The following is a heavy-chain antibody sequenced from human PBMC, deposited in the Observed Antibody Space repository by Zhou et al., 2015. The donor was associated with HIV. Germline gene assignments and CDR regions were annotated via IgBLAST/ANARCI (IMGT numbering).Heavy chain of an antibody. V-gene: IGHV1-69*01. Sequence: QVLLVQSGAEVKKPGSSVKVSCKASGGTLSSYALSWVRQAPGQGLEWMGGIIPIFAIANYAQNFQGRVTITADEATNTAYMELSSLRSEDTAVYYCAREEASGSIRGAFXIWGQGTMVTVSS. D-gene: IGHD6-19*01. CDR3: AREEASGSIRGAFXI. CDR1: GGTLSSYA. CDR2: IIPIFAIA. J-gene: IGHJ3*02.